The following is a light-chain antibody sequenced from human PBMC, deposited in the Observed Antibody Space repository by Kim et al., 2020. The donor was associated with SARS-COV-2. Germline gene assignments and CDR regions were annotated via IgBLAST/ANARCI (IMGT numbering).Light chain of an antibody. CDR1: QSLSSSY. J-gene: IGKJ1*01. CDR2: GAS. CDR3: QQYGSSPRT. Sequence: SPGERATLTCRASQSLSSSYLAWYQQKPGQAPRLLIYGASSRATGIPDRFSGSGSGTDFTLTISRLEPEDFAVYYCQQYGSSPRTFGQGTKVEIK. V-gene: IGKV3-20*01.